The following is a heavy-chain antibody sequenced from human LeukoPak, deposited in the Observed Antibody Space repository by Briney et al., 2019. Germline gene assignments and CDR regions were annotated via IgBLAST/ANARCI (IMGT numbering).Heavy chain of an antibody. CDR3: TTHYYDSSGYYLRDDY. Sequence: PGGSLRLSCAASGFTFRNAWMSWVRQAPGKGLEWVGRIKSKTDGGTTDYAAPVKGRFTISRDDSKNTLYLQMNSLKTEDTAVYYCTTHYYDSSGYYLRDDYWGQGTLVTVSS. CDR1: GFTFRNAW. CDR2: IKSKTDGGTT. V-gene: IGHV3-15*01. D-gene: IGHD3-22*01. J-gene: IGHJ4*02.